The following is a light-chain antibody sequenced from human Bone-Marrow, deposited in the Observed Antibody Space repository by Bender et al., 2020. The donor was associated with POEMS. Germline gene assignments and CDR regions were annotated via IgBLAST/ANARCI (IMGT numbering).Light chain of an antibody. J-gene: IGLJ1*01. V-gene: IGLV2-14*03. CDR3: SSYTSSSTYV. Sequence: QSVLTQPASVSGSPGQSLTISCIGTDGDVGAYDHVSWYQQLPGKAPKLIIYGVNNRPSGVSDRFSGSKSGNTASLTISGLQAEDEADYYCSSYTSSSTYVFGTGTKVTVL. CDR2: GVN. CDR1: DGDVGAYDH.